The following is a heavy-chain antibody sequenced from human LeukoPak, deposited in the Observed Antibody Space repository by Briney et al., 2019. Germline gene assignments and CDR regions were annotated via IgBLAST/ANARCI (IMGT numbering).Heavy chain of an antibody. CDR2: ITGDGGST. Sequence: GGSLRLSCAASGFTFEDYAMHWVRQAPGKGLEWVSLITGDGGSTFYADSVKGRFTISRDNAKNSLYLQMNSLRAEDTALYYCARDDDSSGYYFYWGQGTLVTVSS. CDR3: ARDDDSSGYYFY. J-gene: IGHJ4*02. D-gene: IGHD3-22*01. CDR1: GFTFEDYA. V-gene: IGHV3-43*02.